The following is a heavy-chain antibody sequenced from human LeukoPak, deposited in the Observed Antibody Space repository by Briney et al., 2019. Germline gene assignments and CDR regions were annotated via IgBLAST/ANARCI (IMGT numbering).Heavy chain of an antibody. V-gene: IGHV3-23*01. CDR1: GFTFSSYA. Sequence: GGSLRLSCAASGFTFSSYAMNWVRQAPGKGLEWVSTISGSGGDTYYANSVQGRFTISRDNSKNTLHLQMNTLRAEDTALYYCAKDTPDFWGVYPVQQWGQGTLVTVSS. CDR3: AKDTPDFWGVYPVQQ. J-gene: IGHJ1*01. D-gene: IGHD3-3*01. CDR2: ISGSGGDT.